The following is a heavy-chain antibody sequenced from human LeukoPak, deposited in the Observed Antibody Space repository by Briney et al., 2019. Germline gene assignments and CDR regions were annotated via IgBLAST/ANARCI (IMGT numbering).Heavy chain of an antibody. J-gene: IGHJ6*03. D-gene: IGHD5-18*01. CDR1: GFTFSDYT. Sequence: GGSLRLSCAASGFTFSDYTMNWVRQAPGKGLGWVSSIIIISSYIYYADSVKGRFTISRDNAKNSLSLQMKSLRAEDTAVYYCVRGEYSYGPLDYYYYMDVWGKGTTVTVSS. CDR2: IIIISSYI. CDR3: VRGEYSYGPLDYYYYMDV. V-gene: IGHV3-21*01.